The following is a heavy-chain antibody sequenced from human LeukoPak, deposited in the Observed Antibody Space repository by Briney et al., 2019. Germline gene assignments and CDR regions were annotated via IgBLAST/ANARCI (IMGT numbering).Heavy chain of an antibody. J-gene: IGHJ4*02. CDR3: ARDLGLDDSSGYLFDY. Sequence: VASVKVSCKASGYTFTSYYMHWVRQAPGQGLEWMGIINPSGGSTSYAQKFQGRVTMTRDTSTSTVYMELSSLRSEDTAVYYCARDLGLDDSSGYLFDYWGQGTLVTVSS. V-gene: IGHV1-46*01. CDR2: INPSGGST. CDR1: GYTFTSYY. D-gene: IGHD3-22*01.